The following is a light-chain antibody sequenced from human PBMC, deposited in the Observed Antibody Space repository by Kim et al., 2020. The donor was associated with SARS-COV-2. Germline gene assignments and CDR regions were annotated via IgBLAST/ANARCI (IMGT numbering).Light chain of an antibody. V-gene: IGKV2-28*01. Sequence: IVMTQSPLSLPVTPGEPASISCRSSQSLLHNNGNNYLDWYLQKPGQSPQLLIYLGSNRASGVPDRFSGSGSGTEFTLKISRVEAEDVGVYYCMQALQSKGFGPGTKVDIK. CDR1: QSLLHNNGNNY. CDR3: MQALQSKG. CDR2: LGS. J-gene: IGKJ3*01.